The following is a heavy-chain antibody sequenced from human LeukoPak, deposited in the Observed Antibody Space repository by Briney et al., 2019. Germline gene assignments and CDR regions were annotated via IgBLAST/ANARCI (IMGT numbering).Heavy chain of an antibody. J-gene: IGHJ4*02. D-gene: IGHD3-22*01. V-gene: IGHV3-21*01. CDR2: ISSSSSYI. Sequence: PGGSLRLSCAASGFTFSSYSMNWVRQAPGKGLEWVSSISSSSSYIYYADSVKGRFTISRDNAKNSLYLQMNSLRAEDTAVYYCAREGGYDSSEVNENYFDYWGQGTLVTVSS. CDR3: AREGGYDSSEVNENYFDY. CDR1: GFTFSSYS.